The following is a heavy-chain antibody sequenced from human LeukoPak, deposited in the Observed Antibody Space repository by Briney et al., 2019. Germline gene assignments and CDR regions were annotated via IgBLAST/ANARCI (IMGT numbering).Heavy chain of an antibody. CDR3: ATGDGYSPPFDY. J-gene: IGHJ4*02. CDR1: GYTFTDYY. V-gene: IGHV1-69-2*01. CDR2: VDPEDGET. Sequence: ASVKVSRKVSGYTFTDYYMHWVQQAPGKGLEWMGLVDPEDGETIYAEKFQGRVTITADTSTDTAYMELSSLRSEDTAVYYCATGDGYSPPFDYWGQGTLVTVSS. D-gene: IGHD5-24*01.